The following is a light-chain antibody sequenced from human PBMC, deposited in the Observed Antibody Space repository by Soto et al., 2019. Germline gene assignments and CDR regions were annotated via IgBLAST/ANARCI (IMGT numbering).Light chain of an antibody. CDR1: GSNIGAGYD. V-gene: IGLV1-40*01. Sequence: QSVLTQPPSVSGAPGQRVTISCTGSGSNIGAGYDVHWYQHRPGTAPKLLVFGDSHRPSGVPDRFSGSKSGTSASLAITGLQAEDEGDYCCQSYDSTLDARYVFGTGTKLTVL. J-gene: IGLJ1*01. CDR3: QSYDSTLDARYV. CDR2: GDS.